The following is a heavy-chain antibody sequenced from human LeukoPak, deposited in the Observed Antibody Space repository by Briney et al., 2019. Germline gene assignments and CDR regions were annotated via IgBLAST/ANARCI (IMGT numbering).Heavy chain of an antibody. Sequence: PGGSLRLSCAASGFTFSSYAMSWVRQAPGKGLDWVSVISGGGTSTYYADSVKGRFTISKDNSRNTLYLQMNSLRAEDTAVYYCAKTFIAVANPIDYWGQGTLVTLSS. CDR2: ISGGGTST. D-gene: IGHD6-19*01. CDR3: AKTFIAVANPIDY. V-gene: IGHV3-23*01. J-gene: IGHJ4*02. CDR1: GFTFSSYA.